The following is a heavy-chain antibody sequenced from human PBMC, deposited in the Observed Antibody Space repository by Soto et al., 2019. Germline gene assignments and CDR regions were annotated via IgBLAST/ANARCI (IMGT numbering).Heavy chain of an antibody. Sequence: PGGSLRLSCAASGFTFSSYAMHWVRQAPGKGLEWVAVISYDGGNKYYADSVKGRFTISRDNSKNTLYLQMNSLRAEDTAVYYCARRARATSRWDYYYYGMDVWGQGTTVTVSS. CDR3: ARRARATSRWDYYYYGMDV. CDR1: GFTFSSYA. V-gene: IGHV3-30-3*01. J-gene: IGHJ6*02. CDR2: ISYDGGNK.